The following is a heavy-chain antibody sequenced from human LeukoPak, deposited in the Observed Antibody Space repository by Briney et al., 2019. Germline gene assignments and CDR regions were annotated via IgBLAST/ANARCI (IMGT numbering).Heavy chain of an antibody. CDR3: ARGEWGDIVVVPAALY. Sequence: GGSLRLSCAASGFTFSSFWMSWVRQAPGKGLEWVANIKQDGSEKYYVDSVKGRLTISRDNAKNSLYLQMNSLRAENTAVYYCARGEWGDIVVVPAALYWGQGTLVTVSS. V-gene: IGHV3-7*01. D-gene: IGHD2-2*01. CDR1: GFTFSSFW. CDR2: IKQDGSEK. J-gene: IGHJ4*02.